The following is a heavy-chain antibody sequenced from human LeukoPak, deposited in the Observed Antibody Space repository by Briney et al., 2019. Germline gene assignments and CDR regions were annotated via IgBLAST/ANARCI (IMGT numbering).Heavy chain of an antibody. CDR2: IYHSGST. V-gene: IGHV4-38-2*01. D-gene: IGHD3-9*01. CDR1: GYSISSGYY. Sequence: SETLSLTCAVSGYSISSGYYWGWIRQPPGKGLEWIGSIYHSGSTYYNPSLKSRVTISVDTSKNQFSLKLSSVTAADTAVYYCAGLYYDILTGYPEGYFDLWGRGTLVTVSS. CDR3: AGLYYDILTGYPEGYFDL. J-gene: IGHJ2*01.